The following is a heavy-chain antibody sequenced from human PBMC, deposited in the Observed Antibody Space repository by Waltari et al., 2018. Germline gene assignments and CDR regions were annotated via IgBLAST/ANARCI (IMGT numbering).Heavy chain of an antibody. J-gene: IGHJ4*02. CDR1: GFTFSSYS. CDR2: ISSSSSTI. D-gene: IGHD3-3*01. V-gene: IGHV3-48*01. Sequence: EVQLVESGGGLVQPGGSLRLSCAASGFTFSSYSMNWVRQAPGKGLEWVSYISSSSSTIYYADSVEGRFTISRDNAKNSLYLQMNSLRAEDTAVYYCARPSTFWSGYYELDYWGQGTLVTVSS. CDR3: ARPSTFWSGYYELDY.